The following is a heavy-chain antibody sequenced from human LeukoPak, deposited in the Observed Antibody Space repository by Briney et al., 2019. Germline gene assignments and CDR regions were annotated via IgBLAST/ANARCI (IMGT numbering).Heavy chain of an antibody. J-gene: IGHJ4*02. CDR1: GFTFRNSA. Sequence: PVGSLRLSCAASGFTFRNSAMSWVRQAPGTGLEWVSSIGGHVHSTYYADSVIGRFTLSRDDSKNTLYLQMNSLRANDTAIYYCANHRTPDRYHWNYFDYWGQGTLVTVSS. CDR3: ANHRTPDRYHWNYFDY. D-gene: IGHD1-20*01. V-gene: IGHV3-23*01. CDR2: IGGHVHST.